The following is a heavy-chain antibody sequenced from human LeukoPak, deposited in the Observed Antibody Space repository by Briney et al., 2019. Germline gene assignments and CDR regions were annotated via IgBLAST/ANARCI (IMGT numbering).Heavy chain of an antibody. CDR2: FDPEDGET. V-gene: IGHV1-24*01. J-gene: IGHJ4*02. CDR3: ATDDAVAGNYYFDY. CDR1: GYTLTELS. Sequence: GASVKVSCKVSGYTLTELSMHWVRQAPGKGLEWMGGFDPEDGETIYAQKFQGRVTMTEDTSTDTAYMELSSLRSEDTAVYYCATDDAVAGNYYFDYWGQGTLVTVSS. D-gene: IGHD6-19*01.